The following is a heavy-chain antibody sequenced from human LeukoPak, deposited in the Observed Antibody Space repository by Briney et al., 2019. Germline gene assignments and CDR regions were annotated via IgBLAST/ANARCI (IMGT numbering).Heavy chain of an antibody. CDR3: ARRGFYDSSGYDY. CDR1: GFTFSNYA. Sequence: GGSLRLSCTSSGFTFSNYAMNWVRQAPGKGLEWVSSISGSSTDIYYADSVKGRFTISRDNAKNSLYLQINSLRAEDTAIYYCARRGFYDSSGYDYWGQGTLVTVSS. D-gene: IGHD3-22*01. V-gene: IGHV3-21*06. CDR2: ISGSSTDI. J-gene: IGHJ4*02.